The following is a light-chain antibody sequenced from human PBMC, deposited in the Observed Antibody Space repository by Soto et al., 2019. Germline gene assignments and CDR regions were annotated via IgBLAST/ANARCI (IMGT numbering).Light chain of an antibody. CDR3: CSYAGSSTWV. CDR1: SSDVGSHNL. J-gene: IGLJ3*02. V-gene: IGLV2-23*01. Sequence: QSALTQPASVSGSPGQSITISCTGTSSDVGSHNLVSWYQQHPGKAPKLMIYEGNKRPSGVSNRFSGSKSGNTASLTISGLQAEDEADYYCCSYAGSSTWVFGGGTKLTVL. CDR2: EGN.